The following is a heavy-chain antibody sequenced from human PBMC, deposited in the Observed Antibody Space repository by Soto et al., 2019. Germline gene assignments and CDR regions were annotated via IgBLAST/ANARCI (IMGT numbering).Heavy chain of an antibody. CDR3: ARRRDYIWGPPGGEWV. CDR1: GGSISSSSYY. J-gene: IGHJ3*01. Sequence: NPSETLSLTCTVSGGSISSSSYYWGWIRQPPGKGLEWIGSIYYSGSTYYNPSLKSRVTISVDTSKNQFSLKLSSVTAADTAVYYCARRRDYIWGPPGGEWVWGQGTMVTVSS. D-gene: IGHD3-16*01. CDR2: IYYSGST. V-gene: IGHV4-39*01.